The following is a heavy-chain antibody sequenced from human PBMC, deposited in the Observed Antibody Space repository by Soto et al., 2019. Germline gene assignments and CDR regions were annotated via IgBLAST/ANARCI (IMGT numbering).Heavy chain of an antibody. CDR2: IYYSGST. V-gene: IGHV4-39*01. D-gene: IGHD1-26*01. CDR3: ARHSGVSGTLSCYFDD. CDR1: GGSISSSSYY. J-gene: IGHJ4*02. Sequence: SETLSLTCTVSGGSISSSSYYWGWIRQPPGKGLEWIGSIYYSGSTYYNPSLKSRVTISVDTSKNQFSLKLSSVTAADTAVSYRARHSGVSGTLSCYFDDWGQGTPVNVS.